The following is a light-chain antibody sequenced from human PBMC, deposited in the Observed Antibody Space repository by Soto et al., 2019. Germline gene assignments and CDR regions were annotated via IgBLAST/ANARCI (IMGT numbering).Light chain of an antibody. J-gene: IGKJ5*01. CDR3: QQRSSWPIT. V-gene: IGKV3D-20*02. Sequence: EIVFTQSPGTLSLSPGERATLSCRASQTVSSNYLAWYQQKPGQAPRLLIYSASTRATGIPARFSGSGSGTDFTLTISSLEPEDFAVYYCQQRSSWPITFGQGTRLE. CDR1: QTVSSNY. CDR2: SAS.